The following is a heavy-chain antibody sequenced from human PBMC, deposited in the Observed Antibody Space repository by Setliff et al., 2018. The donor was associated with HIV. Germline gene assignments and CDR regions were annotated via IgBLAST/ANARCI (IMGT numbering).Heavy chain of an antibody. V-gene: IGHV4-34*01. Sequence: SETLSLTCAVYGGSFSGYYWSWIRQTPGKGLERIGEIGHSGGTKYNPSLKSRVTISLDTSKNQFSLKLSSVTAADTAVYYCARARFWSGYYTGDNYYYMDVWGKGTTVTVSS. CDR1: GGSFSGYY. CDR2: IGHSGGT. D-gene: IGHD3-3*01. CDR3: ARARFWSGYYTGDNYYYMDV. J-gene: IGHJ6*03.